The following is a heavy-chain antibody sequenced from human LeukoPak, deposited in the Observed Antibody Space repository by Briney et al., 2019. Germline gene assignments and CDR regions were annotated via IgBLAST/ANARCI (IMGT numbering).Heavy chain of an antibody. CDR2: ISAYNGNT. CDR3: MSDLEYSNSWYAPDY. D-gene: IGHD2-2*01. Sequence: ASVKVSCKASGYTFSRYGISWVRQAPGQGLEGMGWISAYNGNTSYTQKLQGRVTMTTDTSTNPAYMDLRSLRSDDTAVYQCMSDLEYSNSWYAPDYSGQGTLVTVSS. J-gene: IGHJ4*02. CDR1: GYTFSRYG. V-gene: IGHV1-18*01.